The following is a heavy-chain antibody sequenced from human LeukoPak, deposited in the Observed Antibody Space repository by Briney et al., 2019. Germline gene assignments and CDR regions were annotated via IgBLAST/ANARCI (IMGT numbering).Heavy chain of an antibody. Sequence: PGGSLRLSCAASRFAFSTYWMSWVRQAPGKGLEWVANIKEDGSEKYYVDSVKGRFTIYRDNAKNSLYLQMNRLRAEDTAVYYCARDSPGSSRFYHYYGLDVWGQGTTVPVSS. D-gene: IGHD6-6*01. CDR3: ARDSPGSSRFYHYYGLDV. V-gene: IGHV3-7*05. CDR1: RFAFSTYW. CDR2: IKEDGSEK. J-gene: IGHJ6*02.